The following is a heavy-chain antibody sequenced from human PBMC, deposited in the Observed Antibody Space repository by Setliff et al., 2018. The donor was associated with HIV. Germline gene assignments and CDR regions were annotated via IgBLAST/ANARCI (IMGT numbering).Heavy chain of an antibody. Sequence: SETLSLTCAVFGGSFTDIGGSFTDYYWIWLRQPPGKALEWIGHINDNGGANYNPSLTTRATISVATPKNQFFLELTSVTAADTAVYYCARGRYNGDSYSGGFYYFDHWGRGSLVTVSS. D-gene: IGHD1-1*01. CDR1: GGSFTDIGGSFTDYY. CDR3: ARGRYNGDSYSGGFYYFDH. CDR2: INDNGGA. J-gene: IGHJ4*02. V-gene: IGHV4-34*01.